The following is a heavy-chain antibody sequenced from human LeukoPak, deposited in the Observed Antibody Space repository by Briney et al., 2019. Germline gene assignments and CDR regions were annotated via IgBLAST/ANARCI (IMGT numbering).Heavy chain of an antibody. V-gene: IGHV3-48*01. Sequence: GGSLKLSCATSGFTFNNYNMNWVRQAPGKGLEWVSYISSSSSTIYYADSVKGRFTISRDNAKNSLYLQMNSLRGEDTAVYYCARDWGLTYYYFYYYMDVWGKGTTVTVSS. CDR3: ARDWGLTYYYFYYYMDV. J-gene: IGHJ6*03. D-gene: IGHD3-10*01. CDR1: GFTFNNYN. CDR2: ISSSSSTI.